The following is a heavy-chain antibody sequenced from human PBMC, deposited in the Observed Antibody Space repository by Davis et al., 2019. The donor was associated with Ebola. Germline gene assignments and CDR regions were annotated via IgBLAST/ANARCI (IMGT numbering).Heavy chain of an antibody. CDR3: ARSHHYYDSSGYYFQLLGMDV. CDR2: ISSSGSTI. J-gene: IGHJ6*02. CDR1: GFTFSSYE. Sequence: PGGSLRLSCAASGFTFSSYEMNWVRQAPGKGLEWVSYISSSGSTIYYADAVKGRFTISRDNAKNSLYLQMNSLRAEDTAVYYCARSHHYYDSSGYYFQLLGMDVWGQGTTVTVSS. V-gene: IGHV3-48*03. D-gene: IGHD3-22*01.